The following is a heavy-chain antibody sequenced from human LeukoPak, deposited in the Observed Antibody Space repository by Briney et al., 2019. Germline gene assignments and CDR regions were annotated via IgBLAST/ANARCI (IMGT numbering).Heavy chain of an antibody. J-gene: IGHJ6*03. Sequence: GGSLRLSCAASGFTFSSYSMNWVRQAPGKGLEWVANIKQDGSEKYYVDSVKGRFTISRDNAKNSLYLQMNSLRAEDTAVYYCARGSGYDTRLGYMDVWGKGTTVTVSS. CDR2: IKQDGSEK. CDR3: ARGSGYDTRLGYMDV. V-gene: IGHV3-7*01. D-gene: IGHD5-12*01. CDR1: GFTFSSYS.